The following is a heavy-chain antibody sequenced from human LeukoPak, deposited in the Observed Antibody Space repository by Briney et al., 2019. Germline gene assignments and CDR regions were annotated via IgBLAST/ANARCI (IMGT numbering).Heavy chain of an antibody. D-gene: IGHD5-24*01. CDR3: ARSRDGYNILDY. Sequence: GGSLRLSCAASGFTFSNYAMTCVRQAPGKGLEWVSAILGGGDTTHYADSVKGRFTISRDNSKNTLNLQMNSLRAEDTAIYYCARSRDGYNILDYWGQGTLVTVSS. CDR1: GFTFSNYA. J-gene: IGHJ4*02. CDR2: ILGGGDTT. V-gene: IGHV3-23*01.